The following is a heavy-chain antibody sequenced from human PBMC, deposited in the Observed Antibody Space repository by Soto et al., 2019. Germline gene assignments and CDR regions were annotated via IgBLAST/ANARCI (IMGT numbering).Heavy chain of an antibody. CDR2: ISYDGSDK. J-gene: IGHJ4*02. D-gene: IGHD3-10*01. CDR3: AKEAGTGSYYPFDY. CDR1: GFTFNYYD. Sequence: GGSLRLSCAASGFTFNYYDMXWVLQAPGKGLEWAAVISYDGSDKKYADSVKGRFTISRDNSKNTLYLHMNSLRAEDTAVYYCAKEAGTGSYYPFDYWGQGALVTVSS. V-gene: IGHV3-30*18.